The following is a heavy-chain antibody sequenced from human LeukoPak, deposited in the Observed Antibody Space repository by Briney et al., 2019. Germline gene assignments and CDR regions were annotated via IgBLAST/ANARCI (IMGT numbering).Heavy chain of an antibody. J-gene: IGHJ4*02. CDR1: GFTFSSYG. Sequence: GGSLRLSCAASGFTFSSYGMHWVRQAPGKGLEGVAVISYDGSIKYYADSVKGRFTISRDISKNTMYLQMNRLRAEDTAVYYCAKYGMTTVTYIDYWGQGTLVTVSS. V-gene: IGHV3-30*18. CDR3: AKYGMTTVTYIDY. D-gene: IGHD4-17*01. CDR2: ISYDGSIK.